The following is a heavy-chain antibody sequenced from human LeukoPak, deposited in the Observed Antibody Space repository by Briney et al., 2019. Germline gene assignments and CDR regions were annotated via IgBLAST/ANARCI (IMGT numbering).Heavy chain of an antibody. V-gene: IGHV3-74*03. CDR2: INSDGSSA. CDR1: GFTFSSYA. Sequence: GGSLRLSCAASGFTFSSYAMSWVRQAPGKGLVWIARINSDGSSATYVDSVEGRLTISRDNAKNTLYLEMNSLRVDDTAVYYCARGPQTADYWFDSWGQGTLVTVSS. D-gene: IGHD1-1*01. CDR3: ARGPQTADYWFDS. J-gene: IGHJ5*01.